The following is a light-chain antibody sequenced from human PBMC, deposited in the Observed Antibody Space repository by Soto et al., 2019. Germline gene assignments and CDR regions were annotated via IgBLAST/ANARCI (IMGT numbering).Light chain of an antibody. V-gene: IGLV2-14*01. Sequence: QSALTQPASVSGSRGQSITISCTGTSSDIGGYNYVSWYQQHPGKVPKLMIYEVSNRPSGVSNRFSGSKSGNTASLTISGLQAEDEADYYCSSYTSSSTLGVFGGGTKLTVL. CDR3: SSYTSSSTLGV. CDR2: EVS. J-gene: IGLJ2*01. CDR1: SSDIGGYNY.